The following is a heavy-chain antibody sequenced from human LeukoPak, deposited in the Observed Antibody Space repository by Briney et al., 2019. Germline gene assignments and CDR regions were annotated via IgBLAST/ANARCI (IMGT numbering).Heavy chain of an antibody. CDR2: IYSGGST. V-gene: IGHV3-66*01. CDR3: ARPSSGYPVSDAFDI. CDR1: GFTVSSNY. D-gene: IGHD3-22*01. Sequence: GGSLRLSCAASGFTVSSNYMSWVRQAPGKGLEWVSVIYSGGSTYYADSVKGRFTISRDNSKNTLYLQMNSLRAEDTAVYYCARPSSGYPVSDAFDIWGQGTMVTVSS. J-gene: IGHJ3*02.